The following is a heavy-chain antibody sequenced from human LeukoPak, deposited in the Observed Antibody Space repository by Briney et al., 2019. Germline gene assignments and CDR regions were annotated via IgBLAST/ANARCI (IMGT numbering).Heavy chain of an antibody. CDR1: GFTFSTYS. J-gene: IGHJ4*02. CDR2: INGRSSYT. CDR3: ARYVAVSGFDF. V-gene: IGHV3-21*01. D-gene: IGHD6-19*01. Sequence: PGGSLRLSCAASGFTFSTYSMNWVRQAPGKGLEWVSSINGRSSYTDYAVSVTGRFTISRGNAKNSLYLQMNSLRAEDTAVYFCARYVAVSGFDFWGQGALVTVSS.